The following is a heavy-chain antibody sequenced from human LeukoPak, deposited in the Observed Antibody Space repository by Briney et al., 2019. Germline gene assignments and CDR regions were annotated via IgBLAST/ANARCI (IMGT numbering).Heavy chain of an antibody. V-gene: IGHV4-38-2*01. Sequence: SETLSLTCAVSGYSISSGYYWGWIRQPPGKGLEWIGSIYHSGSTYYNPSLESRVTISVDTSKNQFSLKLSSVTAADTAVYYCASRSLDSSFDIWGQGTMVTVSS. CDR3: ASRSLDSSFDI. CDR1: GYSISSGYY. J-gene: IGHJ3*02. CDR2: IYHSGST.